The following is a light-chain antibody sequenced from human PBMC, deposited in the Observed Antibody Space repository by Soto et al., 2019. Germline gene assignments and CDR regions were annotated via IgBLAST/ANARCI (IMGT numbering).Light chain of an antibody. J-gene: IGKJ1*01. CDR2: DAS. CDR3: QQYNNLPPWT. CDR1: QGISSY. V-gene: IGKV1-9*01. Sequence: SQSPSTLSSSVGDRVTITCRASQGISSYLGWCQQKPGKAPILLIYDASTLHSGVPSRFSGGVAGTDFTLTISSLQSEDLAVYFCQQYNNLPPWTFGQGTK.